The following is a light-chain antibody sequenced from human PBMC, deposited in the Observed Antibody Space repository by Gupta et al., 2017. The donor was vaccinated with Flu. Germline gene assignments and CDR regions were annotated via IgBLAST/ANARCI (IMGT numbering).Light chain of an antibody. J-gene: IGKJ2*01. CDR3: SQGFEAPST. CDR1: QSRLHSNGYNY. CDR2: LGS. V-gene: IGKV2-28*01. Sequence: DIVMTHSPLSLPVTPGEPSSLSCRSSQSRLHSNGYNYLDWYLQKPGQSPQLLLSLGSNRGSTVPHRISSSRSCAAFRLIIIRREAPDVVVYYCSQGFEAPSTFGQGTRLDIK.